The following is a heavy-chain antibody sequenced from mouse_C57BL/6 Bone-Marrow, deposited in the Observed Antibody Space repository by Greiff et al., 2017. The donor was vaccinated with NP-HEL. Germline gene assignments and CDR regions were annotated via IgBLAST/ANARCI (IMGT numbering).Heavy chain of an antibody. V-gene: IGHV2-2*01. CDR1: GFSLTSYG. CDR2: IWSGGST. D-gene: IGHD2-5*01. J-gene: IGHJ4*01. Sequence: QVQLQQSGPGLVQPSQSLSITCTVSGFSLTSYGVHWVRQSPGKGLEWLGVIWSGGSTDYNAAFISRLSISKDNSKSQVFFKMNSLQADDTAIYYCASLYSNYDLYYAMDYWGQGTSVTVSS. CDR3: ASLYSNYDLYYAMDY.